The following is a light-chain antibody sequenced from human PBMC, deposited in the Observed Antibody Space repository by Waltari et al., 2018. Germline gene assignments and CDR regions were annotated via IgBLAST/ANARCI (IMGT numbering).Light chain of an antibody. CDR2: EVY. Sequence: QSALTQPASVSGSPGQSITISCTGTSSDVGSYDLVSWYQQHPGKAPKLMIYEVYRRPSGVSKRFSGCKSGNTASLPISGLQVDDGADYCCCSYAGSSTFTFGGGTKLTVL. J-gene: IGLJ2*01. CDR1: SSDVGSYDL. V-gene: IGLV2-23*02. CDR3: CSYAGSSTFT.